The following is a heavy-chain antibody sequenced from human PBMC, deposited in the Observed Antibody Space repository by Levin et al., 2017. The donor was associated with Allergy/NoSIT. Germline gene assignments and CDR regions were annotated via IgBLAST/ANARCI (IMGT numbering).Heavy chain of an antibody. Sequence: GGSLRLSCAASGFTFSSYGMHWVRQTPGKGLEWVAAMSYDGSNEYYADSVRGRFIISRDNSKNTLYLQMNSLRAEDTALYYCAKSGGARGVFHWFDPWGQGTLVTVSS. J-gene: IGHJ5*02. CDR2: MSYDGSNE. CDR1: GFTFSSYG. D-gene: IGHD1-26*01. CDR3: AKSGGARGVFHWFDP. V-gene: IGHV3-30*18.